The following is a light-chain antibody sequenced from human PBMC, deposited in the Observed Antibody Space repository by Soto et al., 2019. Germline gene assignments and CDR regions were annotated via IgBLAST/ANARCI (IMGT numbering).Light chain of an antibody. CDR2: GAS. V-gene: IGKV3-15*01. Sequence: EIVMTQSPATLSVSPGERATLSCRASQSVSSNLAWYHQKPGQAPRLLIYGASTRATGIPARFSGSGSGTEFTLTISSLQSEDFAVYYCQQYNNWPREFGQGTKVEIK. CDR1: QSVSSN. J-gene: IGKJ1*01. CDR3: QQYNNWPRE.